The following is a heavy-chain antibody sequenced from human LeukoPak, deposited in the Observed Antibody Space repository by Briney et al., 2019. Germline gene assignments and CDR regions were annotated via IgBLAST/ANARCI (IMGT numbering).Heavy chain of an antibody. CDR1: GGPFSGYY. Sequence: PSETLSLTCAVYGGPFSGYYWSWIRQPPGKGLEWIGEINHSGSTNYNPSLKSRVTISVDTSKNQFSLKLSSVTAADTAVYYCASNWSGYYPYYYYYGMDVWGQGTTVTVSS. J-gene: IGHJ6*02. D-gene: IGHD3-3*01. CDR2: INHSGST. V-gene: IGHV4-34*01. CDR3: ASNWSGYYPYYYYYGMDV.